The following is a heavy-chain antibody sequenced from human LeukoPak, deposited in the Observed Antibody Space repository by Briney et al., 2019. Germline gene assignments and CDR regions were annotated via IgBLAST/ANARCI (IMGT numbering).Heavy chain of an antibody. D-gene: IGHD2-15*01. CDR1: GGSFSGYY. Sequence: PSETLSLTCAVYGGSFSGYYWSWIRQPPGKGLEWIEEINHSGSTNYNPSLKSRVTISVDTSKNQFSLRLSSVTAADTAVYYCARGLYGGSWLSVYYYYGMDVWGQGTTVTVSS. J-gene: IGHJ6*02. CDR2: INHSGST. V-gene: IGHV4-34*01. CDR3: ARGLYGGSWLSVYYYYGMDV.